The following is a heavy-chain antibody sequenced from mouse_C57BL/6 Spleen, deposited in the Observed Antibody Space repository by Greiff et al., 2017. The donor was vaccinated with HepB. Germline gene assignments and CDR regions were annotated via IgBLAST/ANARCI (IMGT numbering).Heavy chain of an antibody. Sequence: QVQLQQSGAELVKPGASVKMSCKASGYTFTTYPIEWMNQNHGKSLEWIGNFHPYNDDTKYNEKFKGKATLTVEKSSSTVYLELSRLTSDDSAVYYCARSSSGYVSYWYFDVWGTGTTVTVSS. J-gene: IGHJ1*03. V-gene: IGHV1-47*01. CDR3: ARSSSGYVSYWYFDV. CDR2: FHPYNDDT. CDR1: GYTFTTYP. D-gene: IGHD3-2*02.